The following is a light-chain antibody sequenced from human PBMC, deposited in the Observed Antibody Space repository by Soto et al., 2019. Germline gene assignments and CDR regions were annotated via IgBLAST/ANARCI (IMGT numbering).Light chain of an antibody. CDR3: QQRSNWSWT. CDR1: QSVSSY. V-gene: IGKV3-11*01. CDR2: DAS. Sequence: EIVVTQSPSTLSLSTGERATLSCRASQSVSSYLAWYQQKPGQAPRLLIYDASNRATGIPARFSGSGSGTDFTLTISSLEPEDFAVYYCQQRSNWSWTFGQGTKVDI. J-gene: IGKJ1*01.